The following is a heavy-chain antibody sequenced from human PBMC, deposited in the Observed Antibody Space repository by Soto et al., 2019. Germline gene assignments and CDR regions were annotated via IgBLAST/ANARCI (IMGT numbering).Heavy chain of an antibody. D-gene: IGHD6-13*01. V-gene: IGHV3-7*01. CDR1: GFTFIKYW. J-gene: IGHJ5*02. CDR2: IKQDGRDK. Sequence: EVQLVESGGGLVQPGGSLRLSCAASGFTFIKYWMSWVRQAPGKGLEWVANIKQDGRDKYYVDSVKGRFTISRDNAKSSLSLQMNCLRAEDTAGYYCARVPVITAAGTAWFHTWGQGTLVTVSS. CDR3: ARVPVITAAGTAWFHT.